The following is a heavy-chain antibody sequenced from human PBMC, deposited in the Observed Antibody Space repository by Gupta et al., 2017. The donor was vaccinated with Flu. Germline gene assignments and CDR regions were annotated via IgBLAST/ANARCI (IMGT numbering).Heavy chain of an antibody. V-gene: IGHV4-39*02. CDR3: AIEGMWVGDYYYGIDV. CDR1: HGPLTSGRYY. D-gene: IGHD1-26*01. J-gene: IGHJ6*01. CDR2: IYYSGST. Sequence: LPLQESAPGLGKPSAAVSLTCSVTHGPLTSGRYYWGWIRQPTGKWLEWIGSIYYSGSTYYNPSLKSRVTISVDTSKTQFSLKLSSVTAADTAVYYCAIEGMWVGDYYYGIDVWGQGTTVTVSS.